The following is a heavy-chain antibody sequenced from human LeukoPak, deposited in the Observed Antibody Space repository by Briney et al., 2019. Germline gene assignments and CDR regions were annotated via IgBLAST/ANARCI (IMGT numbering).Heavy chain of an antibody. CDR3: ANVPIAVAGTSEGY. V-gene: IGHV4-59*01. D-gene: IGHD6-19*01. Sequence: SETLSLTCTVSGGSISSYYWSWLRQPPGKGLEWIGYIYYSGRTNYNPSLKRRVTISVDTSKNQFSLKVSSVTAADTAVYYCANVPIAVAGTSEGYWGQGILVTVSS. CDR2: IYYSGRT. CDR1: GGSISSYY. J-gene: IGHJ4*02.